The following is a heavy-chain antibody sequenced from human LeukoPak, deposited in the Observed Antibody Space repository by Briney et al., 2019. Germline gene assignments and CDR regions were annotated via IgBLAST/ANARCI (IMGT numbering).Heavy chain of an antibody. V-gene: IGHV4-31*03. D-gene: IGHD1-26*01. CDR2: IYYSGST. J-gene: IGHJ4*02. CDR3: ARGRGGSYFFGRRDRYYFDY. CDR1: GGSISSCGYY. Sequence: SQTLSLTCTVSGGSISSCGYYWSWIRQHPGKGLEWIGYIYYSGSTYYNPSLKSRVTISVDTSKNQFSLKLSSVTAADTAVYYCARGRGGSYFFGRRDRYYFDYWGQGNLVTVSS.